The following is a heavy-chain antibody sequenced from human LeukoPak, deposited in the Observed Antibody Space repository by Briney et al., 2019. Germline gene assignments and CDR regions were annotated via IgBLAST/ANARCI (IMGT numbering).Heavy chain of an antibody. V-gene: IGHV1-2*02. CDR1: GYTFTGYY. J-gene: IGHJ4*02. CDR2: INPNSGGT. D-gene: IGHD4-17*01. CDR3: ARGLTVTTQTVVDY. Sequence: ASVKVSCKASGYTFTGYYMHWVRQAPGQGLDWMGWINPNSGGTNYAQKFQGRVTMTSDTSISTAYMELSRLRSDDTAVYYCARGLTVTTQTVVDYWGQGTLVTVSS.